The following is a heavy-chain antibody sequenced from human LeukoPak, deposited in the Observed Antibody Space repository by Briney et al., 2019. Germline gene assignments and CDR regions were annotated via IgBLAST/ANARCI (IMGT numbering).Heavy chain of an antibody. CDR2: IQKDSET. CDR1: GFSPDKYL. J-gene: IGHJ4*02. V-gene: IGHV3-7*01. D-gene: IGHD3/OR15-3a*01. Sequence: PGRTLRLSCTLSGFSPDKYLMNSVRQAPGQGLECVVNIQKDSETDYVHSVRGRFTIARDNAKNSLLLQMNSLRAEDTAVYFCAREDCGRVDWGQGTLVTVSS. CDR3: AREDCGRVD.